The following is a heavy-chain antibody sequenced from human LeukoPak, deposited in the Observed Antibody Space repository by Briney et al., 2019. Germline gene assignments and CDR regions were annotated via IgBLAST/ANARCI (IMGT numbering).Heavy chain of an antibody. Sequence: GEPLKISCKGPGYSFTSYWIGWVRQMPGKGLEWMGIIYPGDSDTRYSPSFQGQFTIPADKPISTAYLQWSSLKASDTAMYYCARVITLLGAFDIWGQGTMVTVSS. CDR3: ARVITLLGAFDI. J-gene: IGHJ3*02. V-gene: IGHV5-51*04. CDR1: GYSFTSYW. D-gene: IGHD3-22*01. CDR2: IYPGDSDT.